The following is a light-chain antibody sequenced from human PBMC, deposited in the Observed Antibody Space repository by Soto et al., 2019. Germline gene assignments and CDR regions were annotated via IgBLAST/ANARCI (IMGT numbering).Light chain of an antibody. V-gene: IGKV3-20*01. CDR3: QQHSNSPWT. J-gene: IGKJ1*01. Sequence: EIVRNQSPGPLSLSQGESAALSCRASQSVSNNYLVWYRKKPGQAPRLLIYPISSRPAGIPDRFSGSGSGTDFTLTITRLEPEDSAVYYCQQHSNSPWTFGQGTRVEI. CDR1: QSVSNNY. CDR2: PIS.